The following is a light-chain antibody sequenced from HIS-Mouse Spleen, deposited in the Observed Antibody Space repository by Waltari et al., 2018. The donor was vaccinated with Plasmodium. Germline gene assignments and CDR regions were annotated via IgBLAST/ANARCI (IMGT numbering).Light chain of an antibody. V-gene: IGKV3-15*01. CDR1: QSVSSN. Sequence: EIVMTQSPATLAVSPGERATLSCSASQSVSSNLDWYQQKPGQAPRLLIYGASTRATGIPARFSGSGSGTEFTLTISSLQSEDFAVYYCQQYNNWSFTFGPGTKVDIK. J-gene: IGKJ3*01. CDR2: GAS. CDR3: QQYNNWSFT.